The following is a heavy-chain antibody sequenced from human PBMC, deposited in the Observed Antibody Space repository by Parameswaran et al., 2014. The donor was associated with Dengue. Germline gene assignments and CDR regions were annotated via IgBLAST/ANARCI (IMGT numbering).Heavy chain of an antibody. CDR2: ISYDGSNK. J-gene: IGHJ4*02. D-gene: IGHD3-22*01. V-gene: IGHV3-30*04. CDR3: ARDAYGTMIVVVSYFDY. Sequence: VRQAPGKGLEWVAVISYDGSNKYYADSVKGRFTISRDNSKNTLYLQMNSLRAEDTAVYYCARDAYGTMIVVVSYFDYWGQGTLVTVSS.